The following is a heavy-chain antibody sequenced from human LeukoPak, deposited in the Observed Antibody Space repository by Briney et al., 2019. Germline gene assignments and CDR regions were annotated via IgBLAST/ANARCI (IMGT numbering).Heavy chain of an antibody. D-gene: IGHD3-10*01. Sequence: PGGSLRLSCAASGFTFSRHWMHWVRQAPGKGLVWVSRINSDGSSTSYADSVKGRFTISRDNAKNTLYLQVNSLRAEDTAVYYCAREGYYGSGSPPSLYFDYWGQGTLVTVSS. V-gene: IGHV3-74*01. CDR2: INSDGSST. CDR3: AREGYYGSGSPPSLYFDY. CDR1: GFTFSRHW. J-gene: IGHJ4*02.